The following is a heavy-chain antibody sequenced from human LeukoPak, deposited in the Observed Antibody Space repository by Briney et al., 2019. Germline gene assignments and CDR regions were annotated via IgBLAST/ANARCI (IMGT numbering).Heavy chain of an antibody. CDR1: GGTFSSYA. V-gene: IGHV1-69*05. D-gene: IGHD6-13*01. CDR2: ITPIFGTA. Sequence: SVKVSCKASGGTFSSYAISWVRQAPGQGLEWMGGITPIFGTANYAQKFQGRVTITTDESTSTAYMELSSLRSEDTAVYYCARGRRSGYSSSWYDYYYYMDVWGKGTTVTVSS. CDR3: ARGRRSGYSSSWYDYYYYMDV. J-gene: IGHJ6*03.